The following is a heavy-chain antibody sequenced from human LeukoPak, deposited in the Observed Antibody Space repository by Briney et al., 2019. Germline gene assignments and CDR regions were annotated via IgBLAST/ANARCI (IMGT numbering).Heavy chain of an antibody. CDR3: ARGSSYGFSMGY. CDR1: GYTFTNYG. J-gene: IGHJ4*02. D-gene: IGHD5-18*01. CDR2: ISTYNGDT. Sequence: ASVKVSCKTSGYTFTNYGLNWVRQAPGQGLEWMGWISTYNGDTNYAQKLQGRVTMTTDTSTTTAYMELRSLRSDDSAVYYCARGSSYGFSMGYWGQGTLVTVSS. V-gene: IGHV1-18*01.